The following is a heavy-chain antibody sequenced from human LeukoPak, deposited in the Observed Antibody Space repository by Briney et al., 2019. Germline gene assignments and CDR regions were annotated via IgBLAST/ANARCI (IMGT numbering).Heavy chain of an antibody. Sequence: SETLSLTCTVSGGSISSSSYYWGWIRQPPGKGLEWIGTIYYSGSTYYNPSLKSRVTISVDTSNNQFSLKLSSVTAADTAVYYCARLQRGATMNWGQGTPVTVSS. CDR2: IYYSGST. V-gene: IGHV4-39*01. CDR3: ARLQRGATMN. D-gene: IGHD1-1*01. J-gene: IGHJ4*02. CDR1: GGSISSSSYY.